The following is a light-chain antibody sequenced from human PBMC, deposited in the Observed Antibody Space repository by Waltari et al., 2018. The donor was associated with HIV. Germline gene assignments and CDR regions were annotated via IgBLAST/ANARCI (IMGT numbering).Light chain of an antibody. J-gene: IGLJ3*02. CDR2: DVG. CDR3: SSYTSSSTRV. CDR1: SSDVGGYNY. Sequence: QSALTQPASVSGSPGQSITIYCTGTSSDVGGYNYVSWYQRHPGKAPKLIMYDVGKRPSGVADRLSCANSGNRASLTISGLQAEDEADYYCSSYTSSSTRVFGGGTTVTVL. V-gene: IGLV2-14*03.